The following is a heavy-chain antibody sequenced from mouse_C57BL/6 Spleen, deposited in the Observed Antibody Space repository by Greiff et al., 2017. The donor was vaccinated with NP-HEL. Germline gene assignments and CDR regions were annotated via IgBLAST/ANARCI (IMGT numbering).Heavy chain of an antibody. CDR2: IYPGDGDT. CDR1: GYAFSSSW. V-gene: IGHV1-82*01. Sequence: VQLQQSGPELVKPGASVKISCKASGYAFSSSWMNWVKQRPGKGLEWIGRIYPGDGDTNYNGKFKGKATLTADKSSSTAYMQLSSLTSEDSAVYFCARFGYGSSYAMDYWGQGTSVTVSS. CDR3: ARFGYGSSYAMDY. J-gene: IGHJ4*01. D-gene: IGHD1-1*01.